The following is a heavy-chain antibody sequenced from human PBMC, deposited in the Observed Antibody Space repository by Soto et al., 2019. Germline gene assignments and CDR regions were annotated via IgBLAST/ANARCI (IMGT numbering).Heavy chain of an antibody. CDR3: ARLRKNYDSSGYYYFDY. D-gene: IGHD3-22*01. CDR2: IIPIFGTA. Sequence: ASVKVSCKASGGTFSSYAISWVRRARGQGLEWMGGIIPIFGTANYAQKFQGRVTITADESTSTAYMELSSLRSEDTAVYYCARLRKNYDSSGYYYFDYWGQGTLVTVSS. V-gene: IGHV1-69*13. J-gene: IGHJ4*02. CDR1: GGTFSSYA.